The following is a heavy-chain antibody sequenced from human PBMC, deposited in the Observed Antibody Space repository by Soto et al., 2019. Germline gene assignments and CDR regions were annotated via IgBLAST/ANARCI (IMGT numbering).Heavy chain of an antibody. CDR1: GYTFTSYD. Sequence: ASVKVSCKASGYTFTSYDINWVRQATGQGLEWMGWMNPNSGNTGYAQKFQGRVTMTRNTSISTAYMELSSLRSEDTAVYYCEIVDSGYDHDAFDIWGQGTMVTVSS. CDR3: EIVDSGYDHDAFDI. CDR2: MNPNSGNT. D-gene: IGHD5-12*01. J-gene: IGHJ3*02. V-gene: IGHV1-8*01.